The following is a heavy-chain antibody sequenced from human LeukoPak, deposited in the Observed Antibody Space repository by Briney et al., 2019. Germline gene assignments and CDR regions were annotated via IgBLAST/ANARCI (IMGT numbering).Heavy chain of an antibody. CDR3: ARLRGSFDP. CDR2: IYYSGST. CDR1: GGSISSYY. Sequence: PSETLSLTCTVSGGSISSYYWSWIRQPPGKGLEWIGYIYYSGSTNYNPSLKSRVTISVDTSKNQFSLKLSSVTAADTAVYYCARLRGSFDPWGQGTLVTVSS. J-gene: IGHJ5*02. V-gene: IGHV4-59*01. D-gene: IGHD5-12*01.